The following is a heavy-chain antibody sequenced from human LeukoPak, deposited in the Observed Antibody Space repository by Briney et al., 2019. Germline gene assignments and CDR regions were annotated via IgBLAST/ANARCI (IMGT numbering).Heavy chain of an antibody. CDR2: TRDKARGYTT. CDR1: GVTLSDHH. V-gene: IGHV3-72*01. Sequence: GGSLRLSCAASGVTLSDHHMDWVRQAPGKGLEWVGRTRDKARGYTTEYAASVKGRFTISRDNSKNTLFLQMDSLRADDTAVYYCAREAANANSFDYWGQGTLLTVSS. CDR3: AREAANANSFDY. D-gene: IGHD2-15*01. J-gene: IGHJ4*02.